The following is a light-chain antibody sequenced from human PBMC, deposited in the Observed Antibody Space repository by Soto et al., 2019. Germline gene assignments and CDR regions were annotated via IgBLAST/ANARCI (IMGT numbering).Light chain of an antibody. CDR2: EAS. Sequence: QSALTQPASVSGSPGQSITISCTGTSSDVWTYNLVSWYQQNPGKSPKLMIYEASKRPSGVSDRFSGSKSGNTASLTISGLQAEDEADYYCCSYTSSSTLFGGGTKVTVL. V-gene: IGLV2-23*01. CDR1: SSDVWTYNL. J-gene: IGLJ2*01. CDR3: CSYTSSSTL.